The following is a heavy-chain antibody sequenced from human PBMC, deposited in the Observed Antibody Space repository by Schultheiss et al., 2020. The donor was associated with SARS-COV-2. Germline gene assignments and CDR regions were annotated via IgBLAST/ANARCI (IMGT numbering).Heavy chain of an antibody. CDR2: IYYSGST. Sequence: SETLSLTCTVSGGSISSGSYYWSWIRQPPGKGLEWIGYIYYSGSTNYNPSLKSRVTISVDPSKNQFSLKLSSVTAADTAVYYCARGLGYYGSTTKGDYWAQGTLVTVSS. V-gene: IGHV4-61*01. CDR3: ARGLGYYGSTTKGDY. J-gene: IGHJ4*02. CDR1: GGSISSGSYY. D-gene: IGHD3-10*01.